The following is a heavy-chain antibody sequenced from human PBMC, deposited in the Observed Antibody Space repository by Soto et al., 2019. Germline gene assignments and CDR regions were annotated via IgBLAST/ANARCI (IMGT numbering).Heavy chain of an antibody. V-gene: IGHV4-34*01. CDR1: GGSFSSYH. CDR3: ARGYDTALAPIF. D-gene: IGHD5-18*01. Sequence: LSLTFAVYGGSFSSYHWSWIRQTPGKGLEWIGEINHLTTTNYNPSLKSRVIISLDTPKNQFSLKLSSVTAADTAVYYCARGYDTALAPIFWGQGILVTVSS. CDR2: INHLTTT. J-gene: IGHJ4*02.